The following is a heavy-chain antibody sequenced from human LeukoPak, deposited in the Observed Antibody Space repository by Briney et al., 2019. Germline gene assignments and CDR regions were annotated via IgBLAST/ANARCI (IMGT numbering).Heavy chain of an antibody. CDR2: IYSGGST. Sequence: GGSLRLSCAASGFTVSSNYMSWVRQAPGKGLEWVSVIYSGGSTYYADSVKGRFTISRDNSKNTLYLQMNSLRAEDTAVYYCARVSRDGYNHYFDYWGQGTLVTVSS. CDR3: ARVSRDGYNHYFDY. V-gene: IGHV3-66*02. D-gene: IGHD5-24*01. CDR1: GFTVSSNY. J-gene: IGHJ4*02.